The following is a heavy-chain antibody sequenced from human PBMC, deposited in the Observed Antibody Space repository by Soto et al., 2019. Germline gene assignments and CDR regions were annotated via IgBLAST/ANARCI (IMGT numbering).Heavy chain of an antibody. Sequence: XGSLILSCVASEFTFSSYWMHWVRQVPGKGLVWVSRLNEDGSFTTYADSVKGRFTISRDNAKKTLYLQMNSLRAEDTAVYYCARDLSGRADVWGQGTTVTVSS. D-gene: IGHD3-10*01. V-gene: IGHV3-74*01. CDR1: EFTFSSYW. CDR3: ARDLSGRADV. J-gene: IGHJ6*02. CDR2: LNEDGSFT.